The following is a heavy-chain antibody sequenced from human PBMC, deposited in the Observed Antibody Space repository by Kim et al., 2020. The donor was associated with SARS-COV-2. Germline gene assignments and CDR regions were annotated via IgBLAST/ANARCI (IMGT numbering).Heavy chain of an antibody. CDR1: GFTSNIYA. CDR2: FNLDIIRT. D-gene: IGHD3-16*01. CDR3: VRDTSPGGADV. V-gene: IGHV3-9*02. Sequence: GGSLRLSCAASGFTSNIYAMHWVRQVPGKGLEWVAGFNLDIIRTGYSDSVRGRFTIFSDNAKNYLYLQMNSLRVDDTALYFCVRDTSPGGADVWGQGTTVTVSS. J-gene: IGHJ6*02.